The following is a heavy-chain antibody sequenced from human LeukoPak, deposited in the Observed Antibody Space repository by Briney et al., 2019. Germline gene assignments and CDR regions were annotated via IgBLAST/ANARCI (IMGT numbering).Heavy chain of an antibody. V-gene: IGHV3-21*01. J-gene: IGHJ4*02. CDR2: ISSSSSYI. CDR1: GFTFSSYS. Sequence: GSLRLSCAASGFTFSSYSMNWVRQAPGKGLEWVSSISSSSSYIYYADSVKGRFTISRDNAKNSLYLQMNSLRAEDTAVYYCARDRVLGDYGGSFDYWGQGTLVTVSS. CDR3: ARDRVLGDYGGSFDY. D-gene: IGHD4-23*01.